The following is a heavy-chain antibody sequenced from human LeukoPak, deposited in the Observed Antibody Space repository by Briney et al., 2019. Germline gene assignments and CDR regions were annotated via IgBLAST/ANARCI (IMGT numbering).Heavy chain of an antibody. J-gene: IGHJ4*02. CDR1: XFXXSXYS. D-gene: IGHD4-23*01. CDR2: IGTSSSIX. Sequence: GGSLRLSCAASXFXXSXYSXNXVXXXXXXXXEXXSYIGTSSSIXXYADSVKGRFTISRDNPKNSLYLQMHSLRDEDTAVYYCARHDYGGNSGDYWGQGTLVTVSS. CDR3: ARHDYGGNSGDY. V-gene: IGHV3-48*02.